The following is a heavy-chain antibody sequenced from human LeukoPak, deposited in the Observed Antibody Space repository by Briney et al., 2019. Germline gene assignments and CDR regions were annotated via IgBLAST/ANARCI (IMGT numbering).Heavy chain of an antibody. CDR3: ARAGNLNEFDY. J-gene: IGHJ4*02. D-gene: IGHD1-20*01. V-gene: IGHV4-31*03. CDR1: GGSITSVSSF. Sequence: SETLSLTCTVSGGSITSVSSFWSWIRQPPGKGLEWLGRISYSGSTFYNPSLKSRVTISVDTSKNQFSLKLSSVTAADTAVYFCARAGNLNEFDYWGQGTLVTVSS. CDR2: ISYSGST.